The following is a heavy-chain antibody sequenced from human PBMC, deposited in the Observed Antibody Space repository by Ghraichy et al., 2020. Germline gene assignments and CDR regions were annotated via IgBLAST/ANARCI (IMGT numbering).Heavy chain of an antibody. Sequence: GGSLRLSCAASGFTFSSYAMSWVRQAPGKGLEWVSAISGSGGTTYYADSVKGRFTISRDNSKNTLYLQMNSLRAEDTAVYYCAKDLNIVVVTAIEQWGQGTLVTVAS. CDR3: AKDLNIVVVTAIEQ. J-gene: IGHJ4*02. CDR2: ISGSGGTT. D-gene: IGHD2-21*02. V-gene: IGHV3-23*01. CDR1: GFTFSSYA.